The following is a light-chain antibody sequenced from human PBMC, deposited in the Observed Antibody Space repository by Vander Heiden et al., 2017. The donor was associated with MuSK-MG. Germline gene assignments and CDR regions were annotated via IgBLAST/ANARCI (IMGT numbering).Light chain of an antibody. CDR3: QQYHRPPFT. J-gene: IGKJ4*01. CDR2: AAS. V-gene: IGKV1-NL1*01. Sequence: DIQRTQSPFSLSASVGDRVTSTCRASQGISNSLAWYQPKPGTAPMLLIFAASYSENGVPSRFSGSGSGTEYTLTISSPLPEDFATYYCQQYHRPPFTFGGGTKVEIK. CDR1: QGISNS.